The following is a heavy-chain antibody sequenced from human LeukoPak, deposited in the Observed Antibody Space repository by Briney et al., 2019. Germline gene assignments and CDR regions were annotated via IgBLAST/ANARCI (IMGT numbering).Heavy chain of an antibody. J-gene: IGHJ6*03. CDR2: IIHILGIA. CDR3: ARSYDFWSGYFSYYYMDV. D-gene: IGHD3-3*01. Sequence: GASVKVSCKASGGTFSSYTISWVRQAPGQGLEWMGRIIHILGIANYAQKFQGRVTITADKSTSTAYMELSRLRSEDTAVYYCARSYDFWSGYFSYYYMDVWGKETTVTVP. CDR1: GGTFSSYT. V-gene: IGHV1-69*02.